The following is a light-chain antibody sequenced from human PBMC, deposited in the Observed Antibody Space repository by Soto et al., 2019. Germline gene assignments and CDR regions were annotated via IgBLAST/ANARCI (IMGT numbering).Light chain of an antibody. V-gene: IGKV1-5*01. CDR2: YGS. J-gene: IGKJ1*01. CDR3: QQNKGYPWT. CDR1: QSISTW. Sequence: DIQMTHSPSTLSASVGDSVTITCRASQSISTWLAWYQQKPGQAPQVLNYYGSFLENGVSSRFCGSGSGTEFRLSISSLQPDDFATNICQQNKGYPWTFGQGTKVEI.